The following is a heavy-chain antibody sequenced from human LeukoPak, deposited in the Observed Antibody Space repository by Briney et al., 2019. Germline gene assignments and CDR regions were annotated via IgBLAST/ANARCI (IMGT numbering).Heavy chain of an antibody. CDR2: MNPNSGNT. CDR3: ARDYCSSTSCQYFQH. CDR1: GYTFTSYD. Sequence: GASVKVSCKASGYTFTSYDINWVRQATGQGLEWMGWMNPNSGNTGYAQKFQGRVTMTRDTSISTAYMELSRLRSDDTAVYYCARDYCSSTSCQYFQHWGQGTLVTVSS. V-gene: IGHV1-8*01. J-gene: IGHJ1*01. D-gene: IGHD2-2*01.